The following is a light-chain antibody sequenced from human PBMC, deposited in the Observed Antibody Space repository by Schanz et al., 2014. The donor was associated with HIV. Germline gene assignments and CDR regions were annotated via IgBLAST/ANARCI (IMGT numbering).Light chain of an antibody. CDR1: QSIGSN. V-gene: IGKV3-20*01. CDR3: QHYSTSPIT. Sequence: EIVMTQSPATLSASPGERATLSCRASQSIGSNLAWYQQKPGQAPRLLIYGASSRATGIPDRFSGSGSGTVFTLTISRLEPEDFAVFYCQHYSTSPITFGQGTRLEIK. CDR2: GAS. J-gene: IGKJ5*01.